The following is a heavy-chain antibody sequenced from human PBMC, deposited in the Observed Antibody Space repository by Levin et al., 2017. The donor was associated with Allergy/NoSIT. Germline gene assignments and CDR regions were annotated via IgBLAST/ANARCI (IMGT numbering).Heavy chain of an antibody. D-gene: IGHD2-21*02. CDR2: ISSTGAII. CDR1: GFTFSDYY. Sequence: CAVSGFTFSDYYMTWIRRAPGKGLEWVSYISSTGAIIYYGDSVKGRFTISRDNAENSLSLQMNSLRAEDTAVYYCARVTRCGGDCYFLDYWGQGVLVTVSS. J-gene: IGHJ4*02. V-gene: IGHV3-11*01. CDR3: ARVTRCGGDCYFLDY.